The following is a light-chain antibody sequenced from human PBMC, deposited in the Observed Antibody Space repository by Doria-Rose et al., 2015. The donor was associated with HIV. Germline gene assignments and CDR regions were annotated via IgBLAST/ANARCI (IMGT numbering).Light chain of an antibody. CDR1: QSINTY. CDR3: QQSYSTLFT. V-gene: IGKV1-39*01. CDR2: AAS. Sequence: ASVGARVTLTCRASQSINTYLNWYQQKPGKAPKLLIYAASRLQSGVPPRFSGSGSGTDFTLTISSLRPEDFATYYCQQSYSTLFTFGPGTKVDIK. J-gene: IGKJ3*01.